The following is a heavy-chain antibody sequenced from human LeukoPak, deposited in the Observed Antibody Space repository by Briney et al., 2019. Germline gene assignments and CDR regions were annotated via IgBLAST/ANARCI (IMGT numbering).Heavy chain of an antibody. J-gene: IGHJ5*02. CDR3: AKEAAAGSWFDP. CDR2: ISYDGSNK. V-gene: IGHV3-30-3*01. Sequence: GGSLRLSCAASGFTFSSYAMHWVRQAPGKGLEWVAVISYDGSNKYYADSVKGRFTISRDNSKNTLYLQMNSLRAEDTAVYYCAKEAAAGSWFDPWGQGTLVTVSS. D-gene: IGHD6-13*01. CDR1: GFTFSSYA.